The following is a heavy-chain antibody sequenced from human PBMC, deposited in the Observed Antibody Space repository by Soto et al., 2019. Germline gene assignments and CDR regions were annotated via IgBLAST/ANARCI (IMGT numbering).Heavy chain of an antibody. CDR3: ARRTGDYSRYFDY. CDR1: GGSISSSSYY. D-gene: IGHD7-27*01. V-gene: IGHV4-39*07. J-gene: IGHJ4*02. Sequence: SETLSLTCTVSGGSISSSSYYWGWIRQPPGKGLEWIGSIYYSGSTYYNPSLKIRVTISVDTSKNQFSLKLSSVTAADTAVYYCARRTGDYSRYFDYWGQGTLVTVSS. CDR2: IYYSGST.